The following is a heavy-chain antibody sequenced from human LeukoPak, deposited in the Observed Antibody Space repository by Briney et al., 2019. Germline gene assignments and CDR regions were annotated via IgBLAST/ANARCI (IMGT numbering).Heavy chain of an antibody. CDR2: INPNSGGT. V-gene: IGHV1-2*04. J-gene: IGHJ4*02. CDR1: GYTFTGYY. D-gene: IGHD3-10*01. CDR3: ARGFYGSGSYYKLDY. Sequence: ASVKVSCKASGYTFTGYYMHWVRQAPGQGLEWMGWINPNSGGTNYAQKFQGWVTMTRDTSISTAYMELSRLRSDDTAVYYCARGFYGSGSYYKLDYWGQGTLVTVSS.